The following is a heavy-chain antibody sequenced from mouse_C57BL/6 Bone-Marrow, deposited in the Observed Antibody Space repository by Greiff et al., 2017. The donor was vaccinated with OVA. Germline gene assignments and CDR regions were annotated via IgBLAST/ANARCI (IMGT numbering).Heavy chain of an antibody. CDR3: ASHYSNYDGYFDV. Sequence: VQLQQSGPELVKPGASVKISCKASGYSFTGYYMHWVKQSHGNILDWIGYIYPYNGVSSYNQKFKGKATLTVDKSSSTAYMELRSLTSEDSAVYYGASHYSNYDGYFDVWGTGTTVTVSA. CDR2: IYPYNGVS. CDR1: GYSFTGYY. V-gene: IGHV1-31*01. D-gene: IGHD2-5*01. J-gene: IGHJ1*03.